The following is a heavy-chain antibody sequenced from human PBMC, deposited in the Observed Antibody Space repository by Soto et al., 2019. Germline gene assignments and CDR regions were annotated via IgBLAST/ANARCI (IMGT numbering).Heavy chain of an antibody. CDR3: ARSRDGYSFYFYYGMDG. J-gene: IGHJ6*02. D-gene: IGHD4-4*01. V-gene: IGHV3-30*03. Sequence: GSLRPSCAASGFTLTNFDMHWVRQASGKGLEWMALILHDGSAEYYADSVKGRFTISRDNSKNTLYLQMNSLRAEDTAVYYCARSRDGYSFYFYYGMDGWGQGTTVTVSS. CDR1: GFTLTNFD. CDR2: ILHDGSAE.